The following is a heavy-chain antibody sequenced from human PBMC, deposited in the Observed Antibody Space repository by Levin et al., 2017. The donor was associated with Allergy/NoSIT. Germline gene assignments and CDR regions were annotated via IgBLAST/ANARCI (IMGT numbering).Heavy chain of an antibody. CDR3: ARGWGRPY. D-gene: IGHD3-16*01. CDR2: INDSGST. V-gene: IGHV4-34*01. J-gene: IGHJ4*02. Sequence: GSLRLSCAVYGGSFSGYYWGWIRQPPGKGLEWIGEINDSGSTNYSPSLKSRVTISLDTSKNQFSLKVSSVTAADTAVYYCARGWGRPYWGQGTQVTVSS. CDR1: GGSFSGYY.